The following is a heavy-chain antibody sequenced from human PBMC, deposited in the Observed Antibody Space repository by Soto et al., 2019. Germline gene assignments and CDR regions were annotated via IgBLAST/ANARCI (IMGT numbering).Heavy chain of an antibody. V-gene: IGHV4-4*02. Sequence: QVQLQESGPGLVKPSETLSLTCAVSGGSVSGDDWWSLVRHPPEKGLMWIGEIYQSGTTNYNPSLNVRVTISLEKPKDQLSPKLTSLTAGDTVVYYCTRGSGWSVGPLAEGTLVSVS. CDR2: IYQSGTT. CDR1: GGSVSGDDW. D-gene: IGHD3-3*01. CDR3: TRGSGWSVGP. J-gene: IGHJ5*02.